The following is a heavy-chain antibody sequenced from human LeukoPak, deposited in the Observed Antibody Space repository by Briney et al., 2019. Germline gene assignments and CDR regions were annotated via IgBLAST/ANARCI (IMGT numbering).Heavy chain of an antibody. Sequence: ASVKVSCKASGYTFTSYGISWVRQAPGQGLEWMGWISAYNGNTNYAQKLQDRVTMTTATSTRTAYMELRSLRSDDTAGYYCARDVDSSGYKARARFDYWGQGTLVTVSS. J-gene: IGHJ4*02. CDR3: ARDVDSSGYKARARFDY. D-gene: IGHD3-22*01. CDR2: ISAYNGNT. V-gene: IGHV1-18*01. CDR1: GYTFTSYG.